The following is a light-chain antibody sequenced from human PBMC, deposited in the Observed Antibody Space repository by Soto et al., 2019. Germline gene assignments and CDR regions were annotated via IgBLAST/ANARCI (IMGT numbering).Light chain of an antibody. Sequence: QSALTQPASVSGSPGQSITISCTAINGDLDYYNYVSWYQQHPGRAPKLIIYEVHKRPSGLSNRFSGSKSGSTASLTISGLQAEDEADYYCSSYANTNSLLFGGGTKVTVL. CDR2: EVH. CDR1: NGDLDYYNY. CDR3: SSYANTNSLL. V-gene: IGLV2-14*01. J-gene: IGLJ2*01.